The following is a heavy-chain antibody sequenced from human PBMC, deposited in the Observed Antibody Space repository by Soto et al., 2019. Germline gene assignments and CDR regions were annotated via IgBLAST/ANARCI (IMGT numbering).Heavy chain of an antibody. V-gene: IGHV5-51*01. D-gene: IGHD3-10*01. J-gene: IGHJ4*02. CDR3: ARHPTDYYGSGSSLYFDY. Sequence: GESLKISCKGSGYSFTSYWIGWVRQMPGKVLEWMGIIYPGDSDTRYSPSFQGQVTISADKSISTAYLQWSSLKASDTAMYYCARHPTDYYGSGSSLYFDYWGQGXLVTVYS. CDR1: GYSFTSYW. CDR2: IYPGDSDT.